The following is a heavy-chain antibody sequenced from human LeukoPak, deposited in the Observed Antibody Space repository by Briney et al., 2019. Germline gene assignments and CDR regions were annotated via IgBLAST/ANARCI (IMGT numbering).Heavy chain of an antibody. D-gene: IGHD5-18*01. Sequence: SVKVSCKASGFTFTSSAMQWVRQARGQRLEWIGWIVVGSGNTNYAQKFQERVTITRDMSTSTAYMELSSLRSEDTAVYYCAARFKDTAKVGYAFDIWGQGTMVTVSS. J-gene: IGHJ3*02. CDR1: GFTFTSSA. V-gene: IGHV1-58*02. CDR2: IVVGSGNT. CDR3: AARFKDTAKVGYAFDI.